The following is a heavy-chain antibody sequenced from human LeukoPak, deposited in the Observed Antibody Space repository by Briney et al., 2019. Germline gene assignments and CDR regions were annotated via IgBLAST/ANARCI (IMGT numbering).Heavy chain of an antibody. V-gene: IGHV4-61*02. Sequence: SETLYLTCTVSGGSISSSSYYWGWIRQPAGKGLEWIGRIYTSGRTDYNASLKSRVTISVDTSKNHFSLNLTSVTAADTAVYYCAKVSPQYDFWSGPVRYDYWGQGTLVTVSS. CDR2: IYTSGRT. D-gene: IGHD3-3*01. CDR1: GGSISSSSYY. J-gene: IGHJ4*02. CDR3: AKVSPQYDFWSGPVRYDY.